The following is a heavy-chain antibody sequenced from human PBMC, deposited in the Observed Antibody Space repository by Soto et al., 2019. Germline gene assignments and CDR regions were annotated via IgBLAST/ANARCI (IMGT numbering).Heavy chain of an antibody. J-gene: IGHJ2*01. Sequence: QVKLVQSGAEVKKPGSSVKVSCKASGGTFSSYTISWGRQAPGQGPEWMGRINPILGIANYAQKFQGRVTIPADKSTSTAYMELSSVRSEDTAVYCCARDLMSTVTPWYFDLWGRGTLVTVSS. V-gene: IGHV1-69*08. CDR3: ARDLMSTVTPWYFDL. D-gene: IGHD4-17*01. CDR2: INPILGIA. CDR1: GGTFSSYT.